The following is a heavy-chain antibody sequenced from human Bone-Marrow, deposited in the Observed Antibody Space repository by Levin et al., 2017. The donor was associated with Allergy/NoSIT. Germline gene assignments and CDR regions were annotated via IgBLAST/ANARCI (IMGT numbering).Heavy chain of an antibody. Sequence: SETLSLTCTVSDASLSTTNFYWAWIRQPPGKGLEWIGSISYSGNTYYNPSLKSRVTISVDMSKNQFSLTPFSVTAAATAVFYCARPPPCTSYYGSGSNFWFDPWGQGTLVTVSS. CDR2: ISYSGNT. CDR3: ARPPPCTSYYGSGSNFWFDP. D-gene: IGHD3-10*01. J-gene: IGHJ5*02. CDR1: DASLSTTNFY. V-gene: IGHV4-39*01.